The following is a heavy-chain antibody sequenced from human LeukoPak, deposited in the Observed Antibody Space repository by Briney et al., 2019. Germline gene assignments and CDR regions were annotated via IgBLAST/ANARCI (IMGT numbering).Heavy chain of an antibody. V-gene: IGHV3-21*01. CDR2: ISSSSSYI. CDR1: GFTFSSYS. J-gene: IGHJ6*03. D-gene: IGHD5-12*01. Sequence: PGGSLRLSCAASGFTFSSYSMNWVRQAPGKGLEWVSSISSSSSYIYYADSVKGRFTISRDNAKNSLYLQMNSLRAEDTAVYYCARVIGEWLRPYYYYYMDVWGKGTTVTVSS. CDR3: ARVIGEWLRPYYYYYMDV.